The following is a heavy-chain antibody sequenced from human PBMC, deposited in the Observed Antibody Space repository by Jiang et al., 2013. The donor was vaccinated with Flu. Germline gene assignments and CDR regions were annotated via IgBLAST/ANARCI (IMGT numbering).Heavy chain of an antibody. V-gene: IGHV7-4-1*02. CDR1: GYTFTSYA. J-gene: IGHJ3*02. Sequence: QSGSELKKPGASVKVSCKASGYTFTSYAMNWVRQAPGQGLEWMGWINTNTGNPTYAQGFTGRFVFSLDTSVSTAYLQISSLKAEDTAVYYCARDSDPYYDILTATGAFDIWGQGTMVTVSS. CDR3: ARDSDPYYDILTATGAFDI. CDR2: INTNTGNP. D-gene: IGHD3-9*01.